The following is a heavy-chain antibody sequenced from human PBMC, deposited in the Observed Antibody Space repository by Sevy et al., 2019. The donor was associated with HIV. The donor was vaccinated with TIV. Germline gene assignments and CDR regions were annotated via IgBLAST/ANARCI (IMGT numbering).Heavy chain of an antibody. J-gene: IGHJ6*03. V-gene: IGHV4-4*07. CDR2: IYTSGCT. Sequence: SETLSLTCTVSGGSISSYYWSWIRQPAGKGLEWIGRIYTSGCTNYNPSLKSRVTMSVDTSKNQFSLKLSSVTAADTAVYYCARSGATVTTPGYYYYYMDVWGKGTTVTVSS. CDR1: GGSISSYY. CDR3: ARSGATVTTPGYYYYYMDV. D-gene: IGHD4-17*01.